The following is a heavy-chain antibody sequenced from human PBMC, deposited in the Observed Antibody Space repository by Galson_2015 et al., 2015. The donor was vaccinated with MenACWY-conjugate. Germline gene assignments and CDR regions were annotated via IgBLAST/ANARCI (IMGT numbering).Heavy chain of an antibody. CDR1: GFTFSTYW. Sequence: CLRLSCAASGFTFSTYWMHWVRQAPGKGLVWVSRVNRDGRSTSYADSVKGRFSISRDNAKNTLYLQMNSLKVEDTAVYYCARSYVPGSDRKNYYMDVWGRWTTVTVSS. CDR2: VNRDGRST. D-gene: IGHD3-16*01. V-gene: IGHV3-74*01. CDR3: ARSYVPGSDRKNYYMDV. J-gene: IGHJ6*03.